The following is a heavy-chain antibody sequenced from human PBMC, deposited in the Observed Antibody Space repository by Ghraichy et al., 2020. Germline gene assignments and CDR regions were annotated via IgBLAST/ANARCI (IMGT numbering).Heavy chain of an antibody. CDR1: GFTFTSSA. Sequence: SVKVSCKASGFTFTSSAMQWVRQARGQRLEWIGWIVVGSGNTNYAQKFQERVTITRDMSTSTAYMELSSLRSEDTAVYYCAADRIHYYDSSGSLDYWGQGTLVTVSS. CDR2: IVVGSGNT. J-gene: IGHJ4*02. CDR3: AADRIHYYDSSGSLDY. V-gene: IGHV1-58*02. D-gene: IGHD3-22*01.